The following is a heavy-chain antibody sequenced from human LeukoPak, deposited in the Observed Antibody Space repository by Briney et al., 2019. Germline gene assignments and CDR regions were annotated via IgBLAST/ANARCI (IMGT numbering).Heavy chain of an antibody. CDR3: TRDEINYDKSRGPFDP. V-gene: IGHV3-23*01. J-gene: IGHJ5*02. Sequence: PGGSLRLSCAASGFTFNRHAMTWVRQAPGKGLEWVSGISGPGGDTYYAGSVKGRFTISRDNSKNTLYLQMSNLRVEDTALYYCTRDEINYDKSRGPFDPWGQGTLVTVSS. CDR2: ISGPGGDT. CDR1: GFTFNRHA. D-gene: IGHD3-9*01.